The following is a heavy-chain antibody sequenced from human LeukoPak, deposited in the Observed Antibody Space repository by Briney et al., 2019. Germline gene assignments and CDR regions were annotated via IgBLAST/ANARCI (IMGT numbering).Heavy chain of an antibody. D-gene: IGHD3-10*01. V-gene: IGHV5-51*01. CDR2: IYPGDSDT. J-gene: IGHJ4*02. Sequence: GASLQISCKGSGSIFTSYWIGWVRQLRGKGLEWMGIIYPGDSDTRYSPSFQGQVTISADKSISTAYLQWSSLKASDTAMYYCARHYGSGSYYNPTFDYWGQGTLVTVSS. CDR1: GSIFTSYW. CDR3: ARHYGSGSYYNPTFDY.